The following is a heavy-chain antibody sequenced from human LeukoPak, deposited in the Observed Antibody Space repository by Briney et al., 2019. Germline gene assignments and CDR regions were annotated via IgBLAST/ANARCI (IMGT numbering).Heavy chain of an antibody. CDR2: ISGNGGST. D-gene: IGHD6-13*01. V-gene: IGHV3-23*01. Sequence: GSLRLSCAASGFTFSSYAMSWVRQAPGKGLEWVSAISGNGGSTYYADSVKGRFTISRDISKNTLYLQMNSLRAEDTAVYYCAKPPPSSYYYYYGMDVWGQGTTVTVSS. CDR1: GFTFSSYA. J-gene: IGHJ6*02. CDR3: AKPPPSSYYYYYGMDV.